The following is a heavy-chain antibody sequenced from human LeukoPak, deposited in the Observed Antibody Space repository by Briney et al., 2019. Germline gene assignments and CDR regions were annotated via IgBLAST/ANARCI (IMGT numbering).Heavy chain of an antibody. CDR3: ATAGDYEGLFDY. CDR1: GYTLTELS. D-gene: IGHD4-17*01. V-gene: IGHV1-24*01. J-gene: IGHJ4*02. CDR2: FDPEDGET. Sequence: ASVKVSCKVSGYTLTELSMHWVRQAPGKGLEWMGGFDPEDGETIYAQKFQGRVTMTEDTSTDTAYMELSRLTAEDTAVYYCATAGDYEGLFDYWGQGTLVTVSS.